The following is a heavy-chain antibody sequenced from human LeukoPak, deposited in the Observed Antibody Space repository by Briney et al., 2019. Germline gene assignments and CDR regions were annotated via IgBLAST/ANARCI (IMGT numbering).Heavy chain of an antibody. CDR3: AKAPVTSCRGAYCSPFDY. D-gene: IGHD2-21*01. CDR2: ISDSGNT. J-gene: IGHJ4*02. CDR1: GLTLSSYV. V-gene: IGHV3-23*01. Sequence: PGGSLRLSCAASGLTLSSYVMSWVRQAPGKGLEWVSAISDSGNTYHADSVTGGFTISRDSSKNTLFLQMNRLRPEAAAVYYCAKAPVTSCRGAYCSPFDYWGQGTLVTVSS.